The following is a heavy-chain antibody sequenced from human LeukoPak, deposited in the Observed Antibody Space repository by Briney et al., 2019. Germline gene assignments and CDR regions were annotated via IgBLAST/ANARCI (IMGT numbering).Heavy chain of an antibody. CDR2: IYSGGST. CDR1: GFTVSSNY. CDR3: AKDAYDFWSGLDY. V-gene: IGHV3-53*01. J-gene: IGHJ4*02. D-gene: IGHD3-3*01. Sequence: GGSLRLSCAASGFTVSSNYMSWVRQAPGKGLEWVSVIYSGGSTYYADSVKGRFTISRDNSKNTLYLQMNSLRAEDTAVYYCAKDAYDFWSGLDYWGQGTLVTVSS.